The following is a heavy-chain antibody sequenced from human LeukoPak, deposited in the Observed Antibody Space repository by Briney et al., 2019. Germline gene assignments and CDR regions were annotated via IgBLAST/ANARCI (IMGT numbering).Heavy chain of an antibody. V-gene: IGHV3-23*01. J-gene: IGHJ4*02. CDR2: ISASGATT. CDR3: AKARGDNYGHLEY. Sequence: GGSLRLSCAASGFIFRNYGMSGVGQAPGEGLEGVSVISASGATTNYADSVRGRLTISRENPKNTLYLQMNNLRADDTAVYYCAKARGDNYGHLEYWGQGTLVTVSS. CDR1: GFIFRNYG. D-gene: IGHD5-18*01.